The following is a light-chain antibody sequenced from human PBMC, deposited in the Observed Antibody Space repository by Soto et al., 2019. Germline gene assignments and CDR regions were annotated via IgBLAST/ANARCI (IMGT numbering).Light chain of an antibody. V-gene: IGKV3-15*01. CDR3: QQYNKWPYT. CDR2: GTS. J-gene: IGKJ2*01. CDR1: QSVGRN. Sequence: EIVMTQSPVALSVSPGESAALSCRASQSVGRNFAWYQQRPGQAPMVLIYGTSTSSTGVPARFSGSGSGTDFTLTISSLQSEDFAVYYCQQYNKWPYTFGQGTRLEIK.